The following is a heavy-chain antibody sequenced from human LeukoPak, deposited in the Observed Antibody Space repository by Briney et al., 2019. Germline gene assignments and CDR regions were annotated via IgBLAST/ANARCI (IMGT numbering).Heavy chain of an antibody. D-gene: IGHD2-2*01. J-gene: IGHJ6*02. CDR3: ASRIPPRDVVPTANYYGMDV. Sequence: VASVKVSCKASGGTFSSFAISWVRQAPGQGLEWMGGIIPIFGTATYAQKFQGRVTITADESTNTAYMEMSSLRSEDTAVFYCASRIPPRDVVPTANYYGMDVWGQGTTVTVSS. CDR1: GGTFSSFA. V-gene: IGHV1-69*01. CDR2: IIPIFGTA.